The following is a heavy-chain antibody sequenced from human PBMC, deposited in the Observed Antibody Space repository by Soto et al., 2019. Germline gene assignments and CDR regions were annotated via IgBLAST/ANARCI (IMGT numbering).Heavy chain of an antibody. CDR1: GYTFNNYG. D-gene: IGHD2-15*01. CDR3: ARGLMTGGPYLGGWYYFDY. J-gene: IGHJ4*02. Sequence: ASVKVSCKASGYTFNNYGFTGVRQAPGQGLEWMGWIGAHNGDTNYAQNFRGRVTMTTDTSTTTSYMELRSLTSDDTAVYYCARGLMTGGPYLGGWYYFDYWGQGTLVTVSS. CDR2: IGAHNGDT. V-gene: IGHV1-18*01.